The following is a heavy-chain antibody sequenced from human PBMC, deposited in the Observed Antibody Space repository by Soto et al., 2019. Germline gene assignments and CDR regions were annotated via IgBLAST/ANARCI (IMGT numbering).Heavy chain of an antibody. CDR3: AAVPVLRFLKWLQAYFEY. D-gene: IGHD3-3*01. CDR2: LVVGSGNT. J-gene: IGHJ4*02. CDR1: GFIFTSSA. V-gene: IGHV1-58*01. Sequence: SVKVSCKTSGFIFTSSAVQWVRQALGQRLEWIGWLVVGSGNTHYAQHFQERVTLTRDMSTGTAYMELSSLRSEDTAVYYCAAVPVLRFLKWLQAYFEYWGQGTLVSVSS.